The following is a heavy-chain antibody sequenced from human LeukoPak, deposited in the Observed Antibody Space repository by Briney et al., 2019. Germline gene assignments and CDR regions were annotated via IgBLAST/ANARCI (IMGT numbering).Heavy chain of an antibody. D-gene: IGHD2-15*01. CDR2: INHSGST. CDR1: GGSFSGYY. Sequence: SETLSLTCAVYGGSFSGYYWRWIRQPPGRGLEWIGEINHSGSTNYNPSLKSRVTISVDTSKNQFSLKLSSVTAADTAVYYCARASILGYCSGGSCRYYFDYWGQGTLVTVSS. V-gene: IGHV4-34*01. J-gene: IGHJ4*02. CDR3: ARASILGYCSGGSCRYYFDY.